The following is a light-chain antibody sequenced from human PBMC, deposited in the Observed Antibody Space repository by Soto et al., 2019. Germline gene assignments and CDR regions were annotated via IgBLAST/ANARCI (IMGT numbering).Light chain of an antibody. CDR1: ESVSKW. CDR2: DAS. Sequence: IQMTQSPSFLSASVGDKVTITCRATESVSKWLAWYQEKPGNPPRPLIYDASTLESGVPSRFSGSGSGTEFTLTISSLQADDFAIYYCQQLNSYPFTFGQGTRLEIK. J-gene: IGKJ5*01. V-gene: IGKV1-5*01. CDR3: QQLNSYPFT.